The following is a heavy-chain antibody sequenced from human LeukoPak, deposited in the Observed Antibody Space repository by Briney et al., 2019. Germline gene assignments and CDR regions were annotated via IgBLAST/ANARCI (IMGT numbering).Heavy chain of an antibody. D-gene: IGHD3-10*01. CDR2: IYSGGRK. Sequence: GGSLRLSCAASGLIVNSNYMSWVRQAPGKGLEWVSVIYSGGRKFYADSVKGRFIISRDNSKNTLFLQMNSLRAEDTAVYYCARDLYYGSGGYYFDYWGQGTLVTVSS. V-gene: IGHV3-66*01. CDR1: GLIVNSNY. J-gene: IGHJ4*02. CDR3: ARDLYYGSGGYYFDY.